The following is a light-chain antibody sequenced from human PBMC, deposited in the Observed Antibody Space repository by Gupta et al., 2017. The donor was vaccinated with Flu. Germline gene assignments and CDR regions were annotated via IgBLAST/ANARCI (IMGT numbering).Light chain of an antibody. Sequence: GDRVTITCRASQSISSYLYWYQQTPGKAPKLLIYSASSLQSGVPSRFSGSGSGTDFTLTISSLQPEDFATYYCQQSYSTPLTFGGGTKVEIK. J-gene: IGKJ4*01. CDR3: QQSYSTPLT. V-gene: IGKV1-39*01. CDR2: SAS. CDR1: QSISSY.